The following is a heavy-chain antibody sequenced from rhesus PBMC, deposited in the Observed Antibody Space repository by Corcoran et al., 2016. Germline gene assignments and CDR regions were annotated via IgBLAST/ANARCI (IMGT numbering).Heavy chain of an antibody. Sequence: QVQLVQSGAEVKKPGTSVKLSCKASGYTFTSYYINWVRQAPGQVLEWMGWINPSNGNTGYAQKFQDRVTITADTSTDTAYMELSSLRSEDTAVYYCATGSSWIYGLDSWGQGVVVTVSS. CDR1: GYTFTSYY. D-gene: IGHD6-13*01. CDR2: INPSNGNT. CDR3: ATGSSWIYGLDS. V-gene: IGHV1S9*01. J-gene: IGHJ6*01.